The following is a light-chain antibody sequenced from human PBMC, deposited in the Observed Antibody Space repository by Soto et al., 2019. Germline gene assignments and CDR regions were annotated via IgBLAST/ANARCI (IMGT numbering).Light chain of an antibody. CDR3: QNLDNADLT. Sequence: DIQMTQSPSSLSASVGDRVTITCRASQGISNYLAWYQQRPGKVPKLLIYAASTLQSGVPSRFSGSGSGTDFTLTISSLLPEDVATYYCQNLDNADLTFGPGTKVDIK. J-gene: IGKJ3*01. CDR2: AAS. V-gene: IGKV1-27*01. CDR1: QGISNY.